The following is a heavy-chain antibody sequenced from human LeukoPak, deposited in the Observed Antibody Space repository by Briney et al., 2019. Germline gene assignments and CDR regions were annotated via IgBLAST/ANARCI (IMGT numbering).Heavy chain of an antibody. V-gene: IGHV3-7*01. CDR1: GFTFSTYG. D-gene: IGHD1-26*01. J-gene: IGHJ4*02. Sequence: GGSLRLSCAASGFTFSTYGVYWVRQAPGKGLEWVADIKEDGSEKYYVDSVKGRFTISRDNAKNSLYLQMTSLRAEDTAVYYCARAYSGAYRAGDYWGQGTLVTVSS. CDR3: ARAYSGAYRAGDY. CDR2: IKEDGSEK.